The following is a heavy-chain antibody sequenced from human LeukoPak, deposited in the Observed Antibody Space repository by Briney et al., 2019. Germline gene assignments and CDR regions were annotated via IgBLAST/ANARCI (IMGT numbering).Heavy chain of an antibody. J-gene: IGHJ6*02. D-gene: IGHD3-9*01. V-gene: IGHV3-30-3*01. CDR3: ARGDDILTGIPLYGMDV. CDR1: GFTFSSYA. CDR2: ISYDGSNK. Sequence: GRSLRLSCAASGFTFSSYAMHWVRQAPGKGLEWVAVISYDGSNKYYADSVKGRFTISRDNSKNTLYLQMNSLRAEDTAVYYCARGDDILTGIPLYGMDVWGQGTTVTVSS.